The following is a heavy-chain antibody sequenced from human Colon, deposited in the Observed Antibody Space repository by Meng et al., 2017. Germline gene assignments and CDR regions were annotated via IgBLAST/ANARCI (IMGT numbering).Heavy chain of an antibody. CDR1: GGSISSSNW. Sequence: GSLRLSCAVSGGSISSSNWWSWVRQPPGKGLEWIGEIYHSGSTNYNPSLKSRVTISVDKSKNQFSLKLSSVTAADTAVYYCARGRLNYYGSGSYFDYWGQGTLVTVSS. D-gene: IGHD3-10*01. J-gene: IGHJ4*02. CDR2: IYHSGST. CDR3: ARGRLNYYGSGSYFDY. V-gene: IGHV4-4*02.